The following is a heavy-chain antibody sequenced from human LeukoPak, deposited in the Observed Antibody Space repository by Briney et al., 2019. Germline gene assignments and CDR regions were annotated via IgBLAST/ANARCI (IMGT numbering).Heavy chain of an antibody. J-gene: IGHJ4*02. CDR2: IRQEGSEK. CDR3: ARGYGSSGYDIIDV. CDR1: GFTFSSYW. Sequence: PGGSLRLSCAASGFTFSSYWMGWVRQAPGQGLEWVANIRQEGSEKNYADSVKGRFTISRDNAKNSLYLQMSSLRVEDTAVYYCARGYGSSGYDIIDVWGQGTLVTVSS. V-gene: IGHV3-7*01. D-gene: IGHD5-12*01.